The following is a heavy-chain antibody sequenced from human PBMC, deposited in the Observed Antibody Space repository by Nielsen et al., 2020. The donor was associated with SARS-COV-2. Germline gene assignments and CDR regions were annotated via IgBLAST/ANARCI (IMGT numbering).Heavy chain of an antibody. CDR2: ISAYNGNT. V-gene: IGHV1-18*01. CDR1: GYTFTSYG. J-gene: IGHJ3*02. CDR3: ASWAGATIDRGAFDI. D-gene: IGHD1-26*01. Sequence: ASVKVSCKASGYTFTSYGISWVRQAPGQGLEWMGWISAYNGNTNYAQKLQGRVTMTTDTSTSTAYMELRSLRSDDTAVYYCASWAGATIDRGAFDIWGQGTMVTVSS.